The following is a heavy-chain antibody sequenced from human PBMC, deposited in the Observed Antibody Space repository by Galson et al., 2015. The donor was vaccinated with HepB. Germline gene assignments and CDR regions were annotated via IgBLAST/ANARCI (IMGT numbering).Heavy chain of an antibody. CDR3: ARELGAEPY. V-gene: IGHV3-48*01. CDR1: GFTFSTYN. CDR2: ISGDGSAL. Sequence: SLRLSCAASGFTFSTYNMNWVRQAPGKGLEWVSYISGDGSALYYADSVKGRFTISRDNSKNTVFLQMKSLRPDDTAVYYCARELGAEPYWGQGTLVTVSS. D-gene: IGHD1-26*01. J-gene: IGHJ4*02.